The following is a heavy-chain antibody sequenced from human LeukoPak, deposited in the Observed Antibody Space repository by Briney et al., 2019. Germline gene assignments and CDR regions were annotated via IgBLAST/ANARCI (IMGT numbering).Heavy chain of an antibody. Sequence: GGSLRLSCAASGFTFSSYGMHWVRQAPGEGLEWVAFIRYDGSNKYYADSVKGRFTISRDNSKNTLYLQMNSLRAEDTAVYYCAKAGIAAADAFDIWGQGTMVTVSS. D-gene: IGHD6-13*01. CDR2: IRYDGSNK. V-gene: IGHV3-30*02. CDR1: GFTFSSYG. CDR3: AKAGIAAADAFDI. J-gene: IGHJ3*02.